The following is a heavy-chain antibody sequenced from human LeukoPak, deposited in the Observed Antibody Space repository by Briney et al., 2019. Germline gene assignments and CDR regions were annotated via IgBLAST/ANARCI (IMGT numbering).Heavy chain of an antibody. D-gene: IGHD3-10*01. V-gene: IGHV3-21*01. J-gene: IGHJ4*02. CDR1: GFTFSSYS. CDR3: ARTDYYGSGHHDY. Sequence: GGSLRLSCAASGFTFSSYSMNWVRQTPGKGLEWVSSISSSSSYIYYADSVKGRFTISRDNAKNSLYLQMNSLRAEDAAVYYCARTDYYGSGHHDYWGQGTLVTVSS. CDR2: ISSSSSYI.